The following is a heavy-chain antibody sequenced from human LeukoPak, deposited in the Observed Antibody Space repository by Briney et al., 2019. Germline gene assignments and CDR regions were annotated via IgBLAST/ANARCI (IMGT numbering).Heavy chain of an antibody. J-gene: IGHJ4*02. CDR2: IFFTGST. D-gene: IGHD2-15*01. CDR1: GGSIRNDY. Sequence: SETLSLTCTVSGGSIRNDYCNWFLHLQGSGLKWVGYIFFTGSTGHNPSLKSRVTMSIDTSKNEFSLKLKSVTAADTAVYYCARDDRYCSGGNCYLGVFDSWSQGTLVTVSA. V-gene: IGHV4-59*01. CDR3: ARDDRYCSGGNCYLGVFDS.